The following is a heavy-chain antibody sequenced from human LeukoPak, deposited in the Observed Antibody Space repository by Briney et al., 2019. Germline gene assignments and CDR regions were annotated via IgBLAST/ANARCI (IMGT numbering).Heavy chain of an antibody. CDR3: ASITIFGVVNIAHMDV. CDR1: GFTFSSYS. J-gene: IGHJ6*03. CDR2: ISSSSSYI. Sequence: PGGSLRLSCAASGFTFSSYSMNWVRQAPGKGLEWVSSISSSSSYIYYADSVKGRFTISRDNAKNSLYLQMISLRAEDTAGYYGASITIFGVVNIAHMDVWGKGTTVTVSS. D-gene: IGHD3-3*01. V-gene: IGHV3-21*01.